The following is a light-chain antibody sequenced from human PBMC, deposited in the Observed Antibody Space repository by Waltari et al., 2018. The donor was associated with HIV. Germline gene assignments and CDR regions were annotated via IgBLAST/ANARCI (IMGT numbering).Light chain of an antibody. J-gene: IGKJ2*01. CDR2: DAS. V-gene: IGKV3D-15*03. CDR1: QRVSSH. CDR3: QQYHDWYT. Sequence: EIVLTQSPGTLSLSPGESATLSCRASQRVSSHLAWYRQKPGQAPRLLIYDASIRAPGTPARIRGSGSGTDFTLAVSILQSEDLAIYYGQQYHDWYTFGQGTKL.